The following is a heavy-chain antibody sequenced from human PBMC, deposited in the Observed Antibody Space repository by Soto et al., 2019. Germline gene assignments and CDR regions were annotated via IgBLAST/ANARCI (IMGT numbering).Heavy chain of an antibody. CDR3: ARYLSFFGFAPRWNAFDI. J-gene: IGHJ3*02. D-gene: IGHD3-3*01. CDR2: IVPIFGTA. V-gene: IGHV1-69*13. CDR1: GGTFSSYA. Sequence: SVKVSCKASGGTFSSYAISWVRQAPGQGLEWMGGIVPIFGTANYAQKFQGRVTITADESTSTAYMELSSLRSEDTAVYYCARYLSFFGFAPRWNAFDICGQGTLVPVSS.